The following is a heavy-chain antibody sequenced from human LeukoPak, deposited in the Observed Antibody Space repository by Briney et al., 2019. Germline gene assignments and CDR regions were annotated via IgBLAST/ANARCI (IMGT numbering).Heavy chain of an antibody. D-gene: IGHD6-19*01. V-gene: IGHV1-69*13. J-gene: IGHJ3*02. CDR2: IIPIFGTA. Sequence: GASVKVSCKASGGTFSSYAISWVRQAPGQGLEWMGGIIPIFGTANYAQKFQGRVTITADESTSTAYMELSSLRSEDTAVYYCARVRAGSWLHSFDIWGQGTVVTVSS. CDR1: GGTFSSYA. CDR3: ARVRAGSWLHSFDI.